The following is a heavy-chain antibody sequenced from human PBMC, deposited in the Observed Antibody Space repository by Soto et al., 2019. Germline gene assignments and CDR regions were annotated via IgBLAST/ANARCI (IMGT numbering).Heavy chain of an antibody. CDR1: GDSIISFY. Sequence: SVTLSLTCTVAGDSIISFYWSWIRQPPGKGLEWIGYIYSSGSTNYNPSLKSRVTISVDTSKNQFSLKLRSVTAADTAVYYCARPNYTARTWYFDLWGPGTLVTVSS. V-gene: IGHV4-59*08. D-gene: IGHD2-21*02. CDR3: ARPNYTARTWYFDL. CDR2: IYSSGST. J-gene: IGHJ2*01.